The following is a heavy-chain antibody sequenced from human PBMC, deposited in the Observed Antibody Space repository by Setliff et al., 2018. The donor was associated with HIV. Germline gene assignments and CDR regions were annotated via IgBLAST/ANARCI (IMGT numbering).Heavy chain of an antibody. CDR2: IIPIFGSA. V-gene: IGHV1-69*13. CDR1: GGTFSGNA. D-gene: IGHD3-10*01. CDR3: ARGADGDYYYMAV. Sequence: ASVKVSCKASGGTFSGNAISWVRQAPGQGLEWMGGIIPIFGSANYARKFQGRVTITADGSTNTVYMELSSLRSEDTAVYYCARGADGDYYYMAVWGKGTTVTVSS. J-gene: IGHJ6*03.